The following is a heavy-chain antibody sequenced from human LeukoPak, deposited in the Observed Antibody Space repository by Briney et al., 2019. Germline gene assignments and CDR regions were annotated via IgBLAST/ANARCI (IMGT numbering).Heavy chain of an antibody. V-gene: IGHV1-18*01. CDR2: ISAYNGNI. CDR3: ARWPNPGYSYGPDY. CDR1: GYTFTSYG. Sequence: ASVKVSCKASGYTFTSYGISWVRQAPGQGLEWMGWISAYNGNINYAQKLQGRVTMTTDTSTSTAYMELRSLRSDDTAVYYCARWPNPGYSYGPDYWGQGTLVTVSS. D-gene: IGHD5-18*01. J-gene: IGHJ4*02.